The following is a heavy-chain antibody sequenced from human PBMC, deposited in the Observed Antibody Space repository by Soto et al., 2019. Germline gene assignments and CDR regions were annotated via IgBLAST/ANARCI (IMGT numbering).Heavy chain of an antibody. CDR2: IYWDDDK. D-gene: IGHD4-17*01. CDR1: GFSVSTSGVA. J-gene: IGHJ4*02. Sequence: QITLKESGPTLVKPTQTLTLTCTFSGFSVSTSGVAVGWIRQPPGKALEWLALIYWDDDKRYSPSLKSRVTITKDTYKHQVVLTMTNMDPVDTTTYYCAHRTTVTASFDYWGQGTLVTVSS. V-gene: IGHV2-5*02. CDR3: AHRTTVTASFDY.